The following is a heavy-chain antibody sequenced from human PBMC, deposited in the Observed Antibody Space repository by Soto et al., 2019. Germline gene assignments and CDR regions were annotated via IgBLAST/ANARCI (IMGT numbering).Heavy chain of an antibody. Sequence: SETLSLTCTVSGGSISSYYWSWIRQPPGKGLEWIGYIYYSGSTNYNPSLKSRVTISVDTSKDQFSLKLSSVTAADTAVYYCARQSVTTPDWFDPWGQGTLVTVSS. V-gene: IGHV4-59*08. D-gene: IGHD4-17*01. CDR1: GGSISSYY. CDR2: IYYSGST. CDR3: ARQSVTTPDWFDP. J-gene: IGHJ5*02.